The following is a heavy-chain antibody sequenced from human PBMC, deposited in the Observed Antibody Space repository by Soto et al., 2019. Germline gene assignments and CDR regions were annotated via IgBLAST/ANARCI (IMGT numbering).Heavy chain of an antibody. J-gene: IGHJ4*02. V-gene: IGHV3-23*01. Sequence: GGSLRLSCAASGFMFNNYAMSWVRQAPGKGLEWVSTVSVSGGTTYYADSLKGRFTISRDNSKKTVYLQMNRLRADDTAIYYCAKGLYYYESSGYRLFDYWGQGTLVTVSS. CDR3: AKGLYYYESSGYRLFDY. D-gene: IGHD3-22*01. CDR1: GFMFNNYA. CDR2: VSVSGGTT.